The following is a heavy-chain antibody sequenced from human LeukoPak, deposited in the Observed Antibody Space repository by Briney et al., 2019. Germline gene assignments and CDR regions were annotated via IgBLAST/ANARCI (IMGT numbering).Heavy chain of an antibody. CDR2: ISGSGGST. CDR3: AARNYYGSSGYYIVD. Sequence: GGSLRLSCAASGFTFSSYAMSWVRQSPGKGLEWVSAISGSGGSTYYADSVKGRFTISRDNSKNTLYLQMNSLRAEDTAVYYRAARNYYGSSGYYIVDWGQGTLGTVSS. V-gene: IGHV3-23*01. D-gene: IGHD3-22*01. CDR1: GFTFSSYA. J-gene: IGHJ4*02.